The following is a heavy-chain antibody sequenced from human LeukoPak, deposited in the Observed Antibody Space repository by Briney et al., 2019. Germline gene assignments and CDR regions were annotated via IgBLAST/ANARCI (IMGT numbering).Heavy chain of an antibody. CDR1: GFTFSGYW. CDR3: ARDSYSSSWYRYYYYGMDV. V-gene: IGHV3-7*01. J-gene: IGHJ6*02. CDR2: IKQDGSEK. Sequence: GGSLRLSCAASGFTFSGYWMSWVRQAPGKGLEWVANIKQDGSEKYYVDSVKGRFTISRDNAKNSLYLQMNSLRAEDTAVYYCARDSYSSSWYRYYYYGMDVWGQGTTVTVSS. D-gene: IGHD6-13*01.